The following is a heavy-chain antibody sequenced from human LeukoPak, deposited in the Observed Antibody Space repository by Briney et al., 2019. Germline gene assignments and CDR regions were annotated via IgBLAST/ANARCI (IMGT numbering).Heavy chain of an antibody. J-gene: IGHJ4*02. D-gene: IGHD6-19*01. V-gene: IGHV3-23*01. CDR2: ISGSGGST. CDR1: GFTFSSYA. CDR3: AKDPYSSGWSGNFDY. Sequence: GGSLRLSCAASGFTFSSYAMSWVRQAPGKGLEWVSAISGSGGSTYYADSVKGRFTISRDNSKNTLYLQMNSLRAEDTAVYYCAKDPYSSGWSGNFDYWGQGTLVTVSS.